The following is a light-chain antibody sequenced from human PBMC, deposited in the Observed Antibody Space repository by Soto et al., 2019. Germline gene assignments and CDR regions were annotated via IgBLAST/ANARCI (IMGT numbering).Light chain of an antibody. CDR3: QQYGSSPPLT. CDR2: GSS. J-gene: IGKJ4*01. Sequence: EIVLTQSPGTLSSSPGERVTLPCRASQSVASNYLAWYQQRPGQAPSPLISGSSSRVTGIPDRLSGSGSGTDFTITISRLEPEDSALYYCQQYGSSPPLTFGGGTKVEIK. CDR1: QSVASNY. V-gene: IGKV3-20*01.